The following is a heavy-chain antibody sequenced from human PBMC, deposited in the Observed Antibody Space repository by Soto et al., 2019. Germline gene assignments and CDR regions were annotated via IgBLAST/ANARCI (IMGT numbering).Heavy chain of an antibody. Sequence: QVQLQQWGAGLLKPSETLYLTCAVYGGSFSGYDWTWIRQPPGTGLEWIGEINHSGSTNYNPSLKRRVTISVDTSKKQCSLKLTSVTAADTAVYYWARDKITGLFDYWGQGTLVTVSS. CDR2: INHSGST. CDR3: ARDKITGLFDY. CDR1: GGSFSGYD. V-gene: IGHV4-34*01. D-gene: IGHD2-8*02. J-gene: IGHJ4*02.